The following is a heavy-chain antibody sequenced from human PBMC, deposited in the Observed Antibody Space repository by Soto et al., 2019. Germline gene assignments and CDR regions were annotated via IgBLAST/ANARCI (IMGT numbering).Heavy chain of an antibody. CDR3: ATGGGYCSSTSCYPYYYYYMDV. V-gene: IGHV3-9*01. CDR2: ISWNSGSI. CDR1: GFTFDDYA. D-gene: IGHD2-2*01. J-gene: IGHJ6*03. Sequence: GGSLRLSCAASGFTFDDYAMHWVRQAPGKGLEWVSGISWNSGSIGYADSVKGRFTISRDNAKNSLYLQMNSLRAEDTALYYCATGGGYCSSTSCYPYYYYYMDVWGKGTTVTVSS.